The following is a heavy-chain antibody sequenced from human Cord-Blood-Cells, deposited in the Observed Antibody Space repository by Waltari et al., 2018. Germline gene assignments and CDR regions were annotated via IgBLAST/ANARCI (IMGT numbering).Heavy chain of an antibody. CDR2: INHSGST. J-gene: IGHJ6*02. D-gene: IGHD3-3*01. V-gene: IGHV4-34*01. Sequence: QVQLQQWGAGLLKPSETLSLTCAVYGGSFSGYYWSWIRQPPGKGLEWIGEINHSGSTNYNPSLKGRVTISVDTSKNQFSLKLSSVTAADTAVYYCARVTEFWSGYYYGMDVWGQGTTVTVSS. CDR3: ARVTEFWSGYYYGMDV. CDR1: GGSFSGYY.